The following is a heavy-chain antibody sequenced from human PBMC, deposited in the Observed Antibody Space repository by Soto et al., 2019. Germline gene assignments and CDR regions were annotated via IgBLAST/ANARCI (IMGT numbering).Heavy chain of an antibody. CDR2: IYATGTN. V-gene: IGHV4-4*07. D-gene: IGHD1-1*01. Sequence: KPSETLSLTCTVSGASISGFYWSWIRKSAGKGLEWIGRIYATGTNDYNPSLKSRVMMSVDTSKKQFSLKLRSVTAADTAVYYCVRDGTKTLRDWFDPWGQGISVTVSS. CDR3: VRDGTKTLRDWFDP. J-gene: IGHJ5*02. CDR1: GASISGFY.